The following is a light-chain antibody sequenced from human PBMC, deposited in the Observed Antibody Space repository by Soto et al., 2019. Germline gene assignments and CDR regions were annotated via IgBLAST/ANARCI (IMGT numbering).Light chain of an antibody. J-gene: IGKJ3*01. CDR1: QGISSY. CDR2: AAS. Sequence: DIQLTQSPSFLSASVGDRVTITCRASQGISSYLAWYQQKPGKAPKLLIYAASTLQIGVPSRFSGSGSGPEFPLTISSLQPEDFATYYCQQLNSYPPITFGPGTKVDIK. CDR3: QQLNSYPPIT. V-gene: IGKV1-9*01.